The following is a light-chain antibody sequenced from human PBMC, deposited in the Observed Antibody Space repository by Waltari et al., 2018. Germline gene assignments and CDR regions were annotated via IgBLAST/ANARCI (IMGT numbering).Light chain of an antibody. J-gene: IGKJ4*01. Sequence: DIQMTQSPSSLSASVGDRVTFTCQASQDIDNYLNWYQQKPGEAPKLLIYDASNLEGGVPSRFSGSGSGTDFTFTISNMQSEDVATYYCQHHHSLPPAFGGGTKVEIK. V-gene: IGKV1-33*01. CDR1: QDIDNY. CDR3: QHHHSLPPA. CDR2: DAS.